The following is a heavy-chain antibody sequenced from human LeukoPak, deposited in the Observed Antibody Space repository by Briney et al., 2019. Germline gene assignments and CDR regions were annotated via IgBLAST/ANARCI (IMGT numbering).Heavy chain of an antibody. V-gene: IGHV3-21*06. Sequence: GGSLRLSCAASGFTFSSYSMNWVRQASGKGLEWVSSISPSSGYIYYADSVKGRFTISRDDAKNSLCLQMNSLRAEDTAVYYCARGGVTTYGYEFWGRGAPVTVSS. CDR1: GFTFSSYS. CDR2: ISPSSGYI. J-gene: IGHJ4*02. CDR3: ARGGVTTYGYEF. D-gene: IGHD4-17*01.